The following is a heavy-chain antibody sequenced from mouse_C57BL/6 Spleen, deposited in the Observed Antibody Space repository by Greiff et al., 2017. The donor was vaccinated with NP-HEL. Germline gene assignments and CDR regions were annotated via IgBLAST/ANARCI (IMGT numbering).Heavy chain of an antibody. Sequence: EVKLMESGAELVRPGASVKLSCTASGFNIKDDYMHWVKQRPEQGLEWIGWIDPENGDTEYASKFQGKATITADTSSNTAYLQLSSLTSEDTAVYYCTIPLITTVVARDYWGQGTTLTVSS. CDR3: TIPLITTVVARDY. CDR2: IDPENGDT. J-gene: IGHJ2*01. CDR1: GFNIKDDY. V-gene: IGHV14-4*01. D-gene: IGHD1-1*01.